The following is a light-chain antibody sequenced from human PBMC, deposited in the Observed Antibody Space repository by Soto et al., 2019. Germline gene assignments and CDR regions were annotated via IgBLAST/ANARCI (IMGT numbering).Light chain of an antibody. CDR1: SSNVGSYNL. CDR2: EVS. V-gene: IGLV2-23*02. J-gene: IGLJ1*01. Sequence: VLTQPASVSGSPGQSITISCTGTSSNVGSYNLVSWYQQHPGKAPKLMIYEVSKRPSGVSNRFSGSKSGNTASLTISGLQAEDEADYHCCSYAGSYTYVFGPGTKVTVL. CDR3: CSYAGSYTYV.